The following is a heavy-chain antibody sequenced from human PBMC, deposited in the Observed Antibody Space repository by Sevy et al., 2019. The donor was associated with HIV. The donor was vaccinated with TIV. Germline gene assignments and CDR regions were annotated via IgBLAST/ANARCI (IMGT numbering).Heavy chain of an antibody. D-gene: IGHD6-19*01. CDR1: GDSVSSNSAA. V-gene: IGHV6-1*01. Sequence: SQTLSLTCAISGDSVSSNSAAWNWIRQSPSRGLEWLGRTYYRSRWYNDYAVSVKSRITINPDTSKNQFSLQLNSVIPEDTAVYYCARDLELSRGYSSGWYPPTTYYYYGLDVWGQGTTVTVSS. CDR3: ARDLELSRGYSSGWYPPTTYYYYGLDV. CDR2: TYYRSRWYN. J-gene: IGHJ6*02.